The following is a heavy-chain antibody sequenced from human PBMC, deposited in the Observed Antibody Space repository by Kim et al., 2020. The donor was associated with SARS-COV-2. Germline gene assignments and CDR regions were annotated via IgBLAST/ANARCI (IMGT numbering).Heavy chain of an antibody. Sequence: GGSLRLSCAASGIISDDHDMTWVRQAPGKGLEWVSRLDWNSANTGYADSLKGRITISRDNAKNSLYVQMNSLRAEDMALFRCAREPVDFPEHCSLVLGACSEGTWADWPGGDGHWG. V-gene: IGHV3-20*01. CDR1: GIISDDHD. D-gene: IGHD6-6*01. J-gene: IGHJ1*01. CDR3: AREPVDFPEHCSLVLGACSEGTWADWPGGDGH. CDR2: LDWNSANT.